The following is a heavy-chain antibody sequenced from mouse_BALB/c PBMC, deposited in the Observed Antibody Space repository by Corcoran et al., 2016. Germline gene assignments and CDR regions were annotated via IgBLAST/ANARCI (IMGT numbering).Heavy chain of an antibody. V-gene: IGHV14-1*02. J-gene: IGHJ1*01. CDR3: ANFDV. CDR2: IDPENGNT. CDR1: GFNIKDYY. Sequence: EVQLQQSGAELVKPGASVKLSCTASGFNIKDYYMHWVKQRPEQGLEWIGWIDPENGNTIYDPKFQGKASITADTSSNTAYLQLSSLTSEDTAVYYCANFDVWGAGTTVTVS.